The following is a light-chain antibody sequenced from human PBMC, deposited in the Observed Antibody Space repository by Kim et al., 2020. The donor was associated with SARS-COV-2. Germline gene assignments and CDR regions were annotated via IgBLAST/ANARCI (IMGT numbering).Light chain of an antibody. V-gene: IGLV3-19*01. CDR3: NSRDSNDNVV. J-gene: IGLJ2*01. CDR2: GKN. CDR1: ILKSYY. Sequence: VALGKTVRITCQGDILKSYYATWYQQKPGKAPILVIYGKNNRPSGIPDRFSGSSSGNTASLTITGTQAGDEADYYCNSRDSNDNVVFGGGTQLTVL.